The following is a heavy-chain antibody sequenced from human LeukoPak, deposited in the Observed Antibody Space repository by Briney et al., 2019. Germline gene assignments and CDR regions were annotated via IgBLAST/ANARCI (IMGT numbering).Heavy chain of an antibody. CDR3: TTAYYYDSSGYYPYYFDY. CDR2: IKSKTDGGTT. V-gene: IGHV3-15*01. Sequence: GGSLRLSCAASGFTFSNAWMSWVRQAPGKGLEWVGRIKSKTDGGTTDYAAPVKGRFTISRDDSKNTLYLQMNSLKTEGTAVYYCTTAYYYDSSGYYPYYFDYWGQGTLVTVSS. J-gene: IGHJ4*02. D-gene: IGHD3-22*01. CDR1: GFTFSNAW.